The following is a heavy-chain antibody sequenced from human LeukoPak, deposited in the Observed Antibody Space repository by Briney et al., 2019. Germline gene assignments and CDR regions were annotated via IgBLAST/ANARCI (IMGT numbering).Heavy chain of an antibody. CDR3: ASSNYYDSSGYFD. Sequence: SETLSLTCAVSGGSISSGGYSWSWIRQPPGKGLEWIGYIYHSGSTYYNPSLKSRVTISVDRSKNQFSLKLSSVTAADTAVYYCASSNYYDSSGYFDWGQGTLVTVSS. D-gene: IGHD3-22*01. V-gene: IGHV4-30-2*01. J-gene: IGHJ4*02. CDR2: IYHSGST. CDR1: GGSISSGGYS.